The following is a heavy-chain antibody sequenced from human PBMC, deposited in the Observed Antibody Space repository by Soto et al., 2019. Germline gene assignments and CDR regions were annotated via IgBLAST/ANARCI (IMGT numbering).Heavy chain of an antibody. Sequence: QLQLQESGPGLVKPSETLSLTCTVSGGSFSSSPGYYWGWMRQPPGKGLEWIGTVHPSGNTYYNPSCKSRVTLSTASSMNPLSRQLASVTAADTAIYSCTSGGDAWKTGLWGQGALVTASS. J-gene: IGHJ1*01. CDR1: GGSFSSSPGYY. V-gene: IGHV4-39*02. CDR2: VHPSGNT. CDR3: TSGGDAWKTGL. D-gene: IGHD2-21*01.